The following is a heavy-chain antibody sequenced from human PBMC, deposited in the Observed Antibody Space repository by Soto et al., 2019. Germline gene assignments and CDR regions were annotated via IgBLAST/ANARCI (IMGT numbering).Heavy chain of an antibody. CDR3: ARDEGYQLPGPN. J-gene: IGHJ4*02. CDR2: IHDSGRT. Sequence: PSETLSLTCTVSGDSISSGGSYWSWIRQYPGKGLEWSGYIHDSGRTYYNPSLKSLVTISLDTSKNQFSLKLSSVTAADTAVYYCARDEGYQLPGPNWGQGTLVTVSS. V-gene: IGHV4-31*01. CDR1: GDSISSGGSY. D-gene: IGHD2-2*01.